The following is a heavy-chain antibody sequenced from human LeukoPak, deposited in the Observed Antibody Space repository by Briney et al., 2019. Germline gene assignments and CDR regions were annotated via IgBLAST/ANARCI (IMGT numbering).Heavy chain of an antibody. J-gene: IGHJ6*02. V-gene: IGHV4-61*08. Sequence: PSQTLSLTCTVSGGSISSGGYYWSWIRQPPGKGLEWIGYIYYSGSTNYNPSLKSRVTISVDTSRNQFSLKLSSVTAADTAVYYYARHGLLWFGEPIWGQGTTVTVSS. CDR3: ARHGLLWFGEPI. D-gene: IGHD3-10*01. CDR2: IYYSGST. CDR1: GGSISSGGYY.